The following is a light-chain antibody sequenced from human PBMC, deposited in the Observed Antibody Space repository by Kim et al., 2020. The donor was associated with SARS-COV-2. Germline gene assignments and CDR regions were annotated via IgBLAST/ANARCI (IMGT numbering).Light chain of an antibody. CDR3: CSYAGRYTWI. V-gene: IGLV2-11*03. Sequence: GQSLTLSCTGTSSDVGRYNSVSWYQQHPGKAPKLMISDVTDRPSGVRDRFSGFKSGNTASLTISGLQAEDEADYYCCSYAGRYTWIFGGGTQLTVL. J-gene: IGLJ2*01. CDR1: SSDVGRYNS. CDR2: DVT.